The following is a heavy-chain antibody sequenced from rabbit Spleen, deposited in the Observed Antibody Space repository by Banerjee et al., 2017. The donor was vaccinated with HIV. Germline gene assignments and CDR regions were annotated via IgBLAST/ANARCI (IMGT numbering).Heavy chain of an antibody. CDR2: IAGSSSAFT. Sequence: QSLEESGGDLVKPEGSLTLTCTASGFSFSSSDYMCWVRQAPGKGLEWISCIAGSSSAFTYSATWAQGRFTCSKTSSTTVTLQMTSLTVADTATYFCARDTGNSFSSYGMDLWGPGTLVTVS. J-gene: IGHJ6*01. V-gene: IGHV1S40*01. CDR1: GFSFSSSDY. D-gene: IGHD7-1*01. CDR3: ARDTGNSFSSYGMDL.